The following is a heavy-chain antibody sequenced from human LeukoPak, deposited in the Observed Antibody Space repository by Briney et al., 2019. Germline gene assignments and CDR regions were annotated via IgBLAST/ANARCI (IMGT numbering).Heavy chain of an antibody. J-gene: IGHJ4*02. CDR1: GGSISSYY. D-gene: IGHD6-19*01. CDR2: IYYSGTT. V-gene: IGHV4-59*01. CDR3: ARGSGWYDY. Sequence: SETLSLTCTVSGGSISSYYWSWIRQPPGKGLEWIGYIYYSGTTNYNPSLKSRVTVSVDTSKNQLSLKLSSATAADTAVYYCARGSGWYDYWGRGTLVTVSS.